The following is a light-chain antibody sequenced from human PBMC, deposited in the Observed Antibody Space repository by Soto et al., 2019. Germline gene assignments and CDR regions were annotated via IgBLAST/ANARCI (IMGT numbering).Light chain of an antibody. CDR1: SSDVGGYDY. Sequence: QSVLTQPPSASGSPGRSVTISCTGTSSDVGGYDYVSWFQQHPGKAPKLIIYEVTKRPSGVPDRFSASKSGNTASLTVSGLQAEDEADYYCSSFVAGNNYWVFGGRTKVTVL. V-gene: IGLV2-8*01. J-gene: IGLJ3*02. CDR3: SSFVAGNNYWV. CDR2: EVT.